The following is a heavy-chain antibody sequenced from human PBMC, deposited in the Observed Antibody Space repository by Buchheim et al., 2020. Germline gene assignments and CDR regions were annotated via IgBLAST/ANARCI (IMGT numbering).Heavy chain of an antibody. D-gene: IGHD5-24*01. CDR1: GGTFSSYA. CDR3: ARVVERWLQLDY. J-gene: IGHJ4*02. Sequence: QVQLVQSGAEVKKPGSSVKVSCKASGGTFSSYAISWVRQAPGQGLEWMGRIIPILGIANYAQKFPGRVMITAGKSTGTAYMELSSLRSEDTAVYYCARVVERWLQLDYWGQGTL. CDR2: IIPILGIA. V-gene: IGHV1-69*04.